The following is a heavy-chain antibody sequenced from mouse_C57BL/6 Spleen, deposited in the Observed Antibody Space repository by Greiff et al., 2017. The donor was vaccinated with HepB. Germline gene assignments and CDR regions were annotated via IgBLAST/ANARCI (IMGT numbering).Heavy chain of an antibody. J-gene: IGHJ4*01. Sequence: VQLQQSGAELVRPGSSVKLSCKASGYTFTSYWMDWVKQRPGQGLEWIGNIYPSDSETHYNQKFKDKATLTVDKSSSTAYMQLSSLTSEDSAVYYCARRGNYDYAMDYWGQGTSVTVSS. CDR2: IYPSDSET. V-gene: IGHV1-61*01. CDR1: GYTFTSYW. CDR3: ARRGNYDYAMDY. D-gene: IGHD2-1*01.